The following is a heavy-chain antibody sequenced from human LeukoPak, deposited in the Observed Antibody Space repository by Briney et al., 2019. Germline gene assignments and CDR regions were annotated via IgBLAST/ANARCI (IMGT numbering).Heavy chain of an antibody. D-gene: IGHD5-18*01. CDR1: GGTFGSYA. CDR3: ARDPSSGYSYGYFDY. CDR2: IIPIFGTA. Sequence: SVKVSCKASGGTFGSYAISWVRQAPGQGLEWMGGIIPIFGTANYAQKFQGRVTITADKSTSTAYMELSSLRSEDTAVYYCARDPSSGYSYGYFDYWGQGTLVTVSS. V-gene: IGHV1-69*06. J-gene: IGHJ4*02.